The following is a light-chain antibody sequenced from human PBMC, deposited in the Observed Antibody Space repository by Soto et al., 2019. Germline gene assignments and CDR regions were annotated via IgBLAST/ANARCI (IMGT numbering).Light chain of an antibody. V-gene: IGLV2-8*01. CDR3: SSYTGNNNLVV. J-gene: IGLJ2*01. CDR1: SGDVGTYNY. CDR2: EVA. Sequence: QSALTQPPSASGSPGQSVTISCTGTSGDVGTYNYVSWYQQHPGKAPKLMIYEVAKRPSGVPDRFSGSKSGNTASLTVSGLQAEDEADYYCSSYTGNNNLVVFGGGTKLTVL.